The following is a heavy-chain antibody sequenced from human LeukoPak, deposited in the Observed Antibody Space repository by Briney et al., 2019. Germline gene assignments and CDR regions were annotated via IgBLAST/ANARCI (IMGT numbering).Heavy chain of an antibody. D-gene: IGHD6-13*01. V-gene: IGHV3-23*01. J-gene: IGHJ4*02. CDR2: ITSGSGSNV. CDR1: GFTFSSHA. Sequence: GGSLRLSCAASGFTFSSHAMSWVRQAPGKGLEWVSAITSGSGSNVYYTDSLKGRFTVSRDNSKNTLYLQMNSLRAEDTAVYYCARHGSWSFDYWGQGTLVTVSA. CDR3: ARHGSWSFDY.